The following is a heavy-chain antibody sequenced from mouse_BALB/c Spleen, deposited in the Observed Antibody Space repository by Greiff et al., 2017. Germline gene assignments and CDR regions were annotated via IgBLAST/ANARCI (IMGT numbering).Heavy chain of an antibody. CDR1: GFTFSSYA. Sequence: EVMLVESGGGLVKPGGSLKLSCAASGFTFSSYAMSWVRQTPEKRLEWVASISSGGSTYYPDRVKGRFTISRDNARNILYLQMSSLRSEDTAMYYCAREAGYGNYAMDYWGQGTSVTVSS. CDR3: AREAGYGNYAMDY. J-gene: IGHJ4*01. V-gene: IGHV5-6-5*01. CDR2: ISSGGST. D-gene: IGHD2-10*02.